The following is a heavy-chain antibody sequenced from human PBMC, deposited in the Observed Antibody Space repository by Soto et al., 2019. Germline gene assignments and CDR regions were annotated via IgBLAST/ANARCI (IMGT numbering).Heavy chain of an antibody. J-gene: IGHJ4*02. Sequence: EVQLVESGGGLVKPGGSLRLSCAASGFTFSNAWMSWVRQAPGKGLEWVGRIKSKTDGGTTDYAAPVKGRFTISRDDSKNTLYLQMNSHKTEDTAVYYCTTEGHPERGELSDWGQGTLVTVSS. CDR1: GFTFSNAW. V-gene: IGHV3-15*01. CDR2: IKSKTDGGTT. D-gene: IGHD3-10*01. CDR3: TTEGHPERGELSD.